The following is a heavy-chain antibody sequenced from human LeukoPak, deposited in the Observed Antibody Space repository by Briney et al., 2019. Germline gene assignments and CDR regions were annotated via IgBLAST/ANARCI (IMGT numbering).Heavy chain of an antibody. CDR3: AASEYSSSSSRYFDL. CDR2: FDPEDGET. Sequence: ATSVKVSCKVSGYTLTELSVHGVRQAAGKGLEGMGGFDPEDGETIYAQKFQGRVTVTEEKSTDTAYMELRSLRSEDTAVYYCAASEYSSSSSRYFDLWGRGTLVTVSS. V-gene: IGHV1-24*01. J-gene: IGHJ2*01. CDR1: GYTLTELS. D-gene: IGHD6-6*01.